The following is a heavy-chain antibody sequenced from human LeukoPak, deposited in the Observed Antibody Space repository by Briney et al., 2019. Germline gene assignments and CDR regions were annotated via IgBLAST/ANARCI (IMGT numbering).Heavy chain of an antibody. V-gene: IGHV3-74*01. D-gene: IGHD6-19*01. J-gene: IGHJ5*02. Sequence: GSLRLSCAASGFTFSSYWMHWVRQAPGKGLVWVSRINSDGGSTSYADSVKGRFTISRDNAKNTLYLQMNSLRAEDTAVYYCASRAQYSSGRGFDPWGQGTLVTVSS. CDR3: ASRAQYSSGRGFDP. CDR1: GFTFSSYW. CDR2: INSDGGST.